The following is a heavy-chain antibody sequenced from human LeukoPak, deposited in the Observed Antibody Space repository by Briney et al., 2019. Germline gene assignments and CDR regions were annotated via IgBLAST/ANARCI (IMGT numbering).Heavy chain of an antibody. V-gene: IGHV1-18*01. D-gene: IGHD2-15*01. J-gene: IGHJ6*03. Sequence: ASVKVSCKASGYTFTSYGISWVRQAPGQGLEWMGWISAYNGNTNYAQKLQGRVTMTTDTSTSTAYMELRSLRSDDTAVYYCASQGYRSGGSCYQGKDYMDVWGKGTTVTVSS. CDR3: ASQGYRSGGSCYQGKDYMDV. CDR1: GYTFTSYG. CDR2: ISAYNGNT.